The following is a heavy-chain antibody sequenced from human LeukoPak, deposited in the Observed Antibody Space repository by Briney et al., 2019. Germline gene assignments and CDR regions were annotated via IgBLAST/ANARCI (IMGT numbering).Heavy chain of an antibody. CDR3: ARGRVAAADSYYSYYMDV. CDR2: INPNSGGT. D-gene: IGHD6-13*01. V-gene: IGHV1-2*02. J-gene: IGHJ6*03. Sequence: ASVKVSCKASGYTFTGYYMHWVRQAPGQGLEWMGWINPNSGGTNYAQKFQGRVTMTRDTSISTAYMELSRLRSDDTAVYYCARGRVAAADSYYSYYMDVWGKGTTVTISS. CDR1: GYTFTGYY.